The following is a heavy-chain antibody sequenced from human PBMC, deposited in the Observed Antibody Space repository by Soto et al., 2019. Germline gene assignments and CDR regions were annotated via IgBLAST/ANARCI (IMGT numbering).Heavy chain of an antibody. J-gene: IGHJ3*02. V-gene: IGHV1-24*01. Sequence: GASVKVSCKVSGYTLTELSMHWVRQAPGKGLEWMGGFDPEDGETIYAQKFQGRVTMTKDTSTDTAYMELRSLRSDDTAVYYCASGLSSGWYDAFDIWGQGTMVTVS. D-gene: IGHD6-19*01. CDR1: GYTLTELS. CDR3: ASGLSSGWYDAFDI. CDR2: FDPEDGET.